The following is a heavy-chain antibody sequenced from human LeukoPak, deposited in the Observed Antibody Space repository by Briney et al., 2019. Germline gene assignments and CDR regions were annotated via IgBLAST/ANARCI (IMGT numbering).Heavy chain of an antibody. CDR3: TRYNNDHFDY. J-gene: IGHJ4*02. CDR2: IAYDGSRA. D-gene: IGHD1-14*01. CDR1: GFTFGSYG. Sequence: GGSLRLSWAGSGFTFGSYGMHWFRQTPGKGLEWVAVIAYDGSRAFADSVKGRFTISRDNSKNTMSVQMDDLRAEDTAVYYCTRYNNDHFDYWGQGTLVTVSS. V-gene: IGHV3-33*01.